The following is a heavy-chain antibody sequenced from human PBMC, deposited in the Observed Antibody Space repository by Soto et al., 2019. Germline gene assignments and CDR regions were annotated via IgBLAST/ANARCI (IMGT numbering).Heavy chain of an antibody. V-gene: IGHV1-3*01. D-gene: IGHD1-20*01. CDR1: GYTFTSYA. CDR3: ARGGQYNWNPFDY. CDR2: INAGNGNT. J-gene: IGHJ4*02. Sequence: QVQLVQSGAEVKKPGASVKVSCKASGYTFTSYAMHWVRQAPGQRLEWMGWINAGNGNTKYSQKFQGRVTITRDTSASTAYMELSSLRSEDTAVYYCARGGQYNWNPFDYWGQGTLVTVSS.